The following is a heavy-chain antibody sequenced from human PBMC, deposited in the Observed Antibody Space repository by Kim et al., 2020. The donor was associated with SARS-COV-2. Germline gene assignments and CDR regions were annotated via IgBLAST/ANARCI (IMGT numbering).Heavy chain of an antibody. CDR3: ARERGGSGSYYIAY. J-gene: IGHJ4*02. V-gene: IGHV1-46*01. D-gene: IGHD3-10*01. Sequence: AQKCQGRVTMTRDTSTSTVYMELSSLRSEDTAVYYCARERGGSGSYYIAYWGQGTLVTVSS.